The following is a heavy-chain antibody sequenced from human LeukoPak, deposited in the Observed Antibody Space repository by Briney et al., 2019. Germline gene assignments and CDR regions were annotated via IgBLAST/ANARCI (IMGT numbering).Heavy chain of an antibody. V-gene: IGHV4-61*02. Sequence: SETLSLTCTVSGGSISSGSYYWSWIRQPAGKGLEWIGRIYTSGSTNYNPSLKSRVTISVDKSKNQFSLKPSSVTAADTAVYYCARDREGYYYSSYAFDTWGQGTMVTVSS. CDR3: ARDREGYYYSSYAFDT. CDR1: GGSISSGSYY. J-gene: IGHJ3*02. D-gene: IGHD3-10*01. CDR2: IYTSGST.